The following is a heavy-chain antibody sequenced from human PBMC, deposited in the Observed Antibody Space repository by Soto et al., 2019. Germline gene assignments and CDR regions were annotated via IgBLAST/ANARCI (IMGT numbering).Heavy chain of an antibody. V-gene: IGHV3-15*01. J-gene: IGHJ4*02. D-gene: IGHD3-10*01. CDR1: GFTFSNAW. CDR2: IKSKTDGGTT. CDR3: TVRGVITKSDY. Sequence: GGSLRLSCAASGFTFSNAWMSWFRQAPGKGLEWVGRIKSKTDGGTTDYAAPVKGRFTISRDDSKNTLYLQMNSLKTEDTAVYYCTVRGVITKSDYWGQGTLVTVSS.